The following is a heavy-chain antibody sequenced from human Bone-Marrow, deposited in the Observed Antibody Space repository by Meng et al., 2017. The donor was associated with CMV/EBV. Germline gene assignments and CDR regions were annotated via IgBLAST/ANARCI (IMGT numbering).Heavy chain of an antibody. CDR1: GFTFSSYW. D-gene: IGHD2-8*01. CDR2: INSDGSST. CDR3: AKDFPGRNRVFDGHYGMDV. Sequence: GESLKISCAASGFTFSSYWMHWVRQAPGKGLVWVSRINSDGSSTSYADSVKGRFTISRDNSKNTLYLQMNSLRAEDTAVYYCAKDFPGRNRVFDGHYGMDVWGQGTTVTVSS. J-gene: IGHJ6*02. V-gene: IGHV3-74*01.